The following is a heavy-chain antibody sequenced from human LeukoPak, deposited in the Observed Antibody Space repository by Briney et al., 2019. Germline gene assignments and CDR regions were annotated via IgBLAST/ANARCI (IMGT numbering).Heavy chain of an antibody. V-gene: IGHV3-74*03. CDR2: INSDGGGT. CDR3: ARGLYETSGHTLGL. Sequence: GGSLRLSCAASGFTFSSYWMRWVRQAPGKGLVWVSRINSDGGGTKYADSVKGRFTISRDNAKNTLYLQMDSLRAEDTAVYHCARGLYETSGHTLGLWGQGTLVTVSS. D-gene: IGHD3-22*01. J-gene: IGHJ4*02. CDR1: GFTFSSYW.